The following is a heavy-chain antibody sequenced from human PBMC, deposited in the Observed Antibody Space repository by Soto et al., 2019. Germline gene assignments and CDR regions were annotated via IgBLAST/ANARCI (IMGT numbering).Heavy chain of an antibody. CDR2: IVVGSGNT. V-gene: IGHV1-58*02. D-gene: IGHD2-21*01. CDR3: AALAPSCGGDCREGSDAFDI. CDR1: GFTFTSSA. Sequence: ASVKVSCKASGFTFTSSAMQWVRQARGQRLEWIGWIVVGSGNTNYAQKFQERVTITRDMSTSTAYMELSSLRSEDTAVYYCAALAPSCGGDCREGSDAFDIWGQGTMVTVSS. J-gene: IGHJ3*02.